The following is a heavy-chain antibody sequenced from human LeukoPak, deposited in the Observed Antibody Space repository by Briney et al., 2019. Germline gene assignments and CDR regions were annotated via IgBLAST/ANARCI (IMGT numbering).Heavy chain of an antibody. J-gene: IGHJ4*02. CDR1: GFTFSSYV. V-gene: IGHV3-23*01. Sequence: GGSLRLSCAASGFTFSSYVMSWVRQAPGKGLEWVSAISGSGGSTYYADSVKGRFTIPRDNSKNTLHLQMNSLRAEDTAVYYCAKGEDVDTAMVGSNWGQGTLVTVSS. CDR2: ISGSGGST. D-gene: IGHD5-18*01. CDR3: AKGEDVDTAMVGSN.